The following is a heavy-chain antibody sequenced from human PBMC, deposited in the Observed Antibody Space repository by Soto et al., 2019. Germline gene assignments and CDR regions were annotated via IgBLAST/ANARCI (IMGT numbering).Heavy chain of an antibody. CDR3: AHRTGFDY. CDR2: ISGSGGGT. J-gene: IGHJ4*02. CDR1: GYTFSSFD. Sequence: EVQLGESGGGLVQPGGSLRLSCAVSGYTFSSFDMSWVRQAPGKGLEWVSTISGSGGGTNYADSVKGRFTISRDISTYTVYLQMNRLRAEDTAVYYCAHRTGFDYWGQGALVTVSS. V-gene: IGHV3-23*04.